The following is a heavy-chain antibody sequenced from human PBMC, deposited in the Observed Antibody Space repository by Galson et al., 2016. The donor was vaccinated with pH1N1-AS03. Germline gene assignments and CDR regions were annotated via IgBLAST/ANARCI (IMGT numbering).Heavy chain of an antibody. CDR1: GFNFDKYT. CDR2: ISSNSAST. V-gene: IGHV3-21*01. J-gene: IGHJ6*03. CDR3: AKVGGVFDWNDYNYMDV. D-gene: IGHD1-1*01. Sequence: SLRLSCAASGFNFDKYTMTWVRQAPGKGLEWISSISSNSASTYYADSLKGRFTASRDNAKNSLYLQMDSLSAEDTAVYYCAKVGGVFDWNDYNYMDVWGTGTTVTVAS.